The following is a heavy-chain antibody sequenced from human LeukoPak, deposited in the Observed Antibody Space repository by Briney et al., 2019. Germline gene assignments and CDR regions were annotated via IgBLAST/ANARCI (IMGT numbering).Heavy chain of an antibody. D-gene: IGHD5-18*01. Sequence: ASLKLSCKASGVTFSSYAISWGRQTPGQGLEWMGGIIPIFGTANYAQKFQGRVTITTDESTSTAYMELSSLRSEDTAVYYCARGGYSYGHLTYYYYMDVWGKGTTVTVSS. CDR1: GVTFSSYA. J-gene: IGHJ6*03. V-gene: IGHV1-69*05. CDR3: ARGGYSYGHLTYYYYMDV. CDR2: IIPIFGTA.